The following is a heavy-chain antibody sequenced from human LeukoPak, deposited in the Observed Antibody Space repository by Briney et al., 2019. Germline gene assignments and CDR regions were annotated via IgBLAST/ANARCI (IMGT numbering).Heavy chain of an antibody. Sequence: GRSLRLSCVASRFIFITYPMHWVRQAPGKGLEWVALISHDGTNQDFADSVKGRFTISRDNSKNTLYLQMNSLRPDDTAVYYCARDLVVVTAIGARYYYGMDVWGQGTTVTVSS. V-gene: IGHV3-30-3*01. CDR2: ISHDGTNQ. J-gene: IGHJ6*02. D-gene: IGHD2-21*02. CDR3: ARDLVVVTAIGARYYYGMDV. CDR1: RFIFITYP.